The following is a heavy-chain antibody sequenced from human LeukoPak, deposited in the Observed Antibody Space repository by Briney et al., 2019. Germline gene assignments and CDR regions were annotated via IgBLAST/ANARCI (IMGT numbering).Heavy chain of an antibody. CDR3: ARHIGLPDAFDI. CDR2: IYYSGST. J-gene: IGHJ3*02. V-gene: IGHV4-39*01. D-gene: IGHD2-15*01. CDR1: GGSISSSSYC. Sequence: SETMSLTCTVSGGSISSSSYCWGWLRHPPGKGLEWIGSIYYSGSTYYNPSLNSRVTISVDTSKNRFSLKLSSVTAADTAVYYCARHIGLPDAFDIWAKGQWSPSLQ.